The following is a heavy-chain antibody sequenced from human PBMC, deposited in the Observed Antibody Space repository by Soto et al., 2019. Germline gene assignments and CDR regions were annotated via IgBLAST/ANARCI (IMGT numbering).Heavy chain of an antibody. Sequence: PSETLSLTCTVSGGSIRSGDYYWRWIRQPPWQGLEWIGYIYYSGSTYYNPSLKSRVTISVDTSKNQFSLKLSSVTAADTAVYYCARDKMVRGVIRVYYYGMDVWGQGTTLTVSS. CDR3: ARDKMVRGVIRVYYYGMDV. CDR2: IYYSGST. D-gene: IGHD3-10*01. CDR1: GGSIRSGDYY. J-gene: IGHJ6*02. V-gene: IGHV4-30-4*01.